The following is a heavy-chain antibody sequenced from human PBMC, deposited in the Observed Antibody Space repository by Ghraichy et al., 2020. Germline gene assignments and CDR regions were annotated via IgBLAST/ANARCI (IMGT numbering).Heavy chain of an antibody. J-gene: IGHJ4*02. V-gene: IGHV3-53*01. CDR2: IYSGVNT. D-gene: IGHD5-24*01. Sequence: LSLTCAASGFTVSSNFVSWVRQAPGKGLEWVSVIYSGVNTYYADSVKGRFTISRDISKNTLYLQMNSLRAEDTAVYYCAVRDGYNWNYFDNWGQGALVTVSS. CDR3: AVRDGYNWNYFDN. CDR1: GFTVSSNF.